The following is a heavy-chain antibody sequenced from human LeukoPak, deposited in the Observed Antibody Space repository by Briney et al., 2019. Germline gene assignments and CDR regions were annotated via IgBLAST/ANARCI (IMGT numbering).Heavy chain of an antibody. CDR2: INPNSGGT. Sequence: ASVKVSCKASGYTFTGYYMHWVRQAPGQGLEWMGWINPNSGGTNYAQKFRGRVTMTRDTSISTAYMELSRLRSDDTAVYYCASVVVYSSSSAAFDIWGQGTMVTVSS. CDR3: ASVVVYSSSSAAFDI. V-gene: IGHV1-2*02. J-gene: IGHJ3*02. D-gene: IGHD6-6*01. CDR1: GYTFTGYY.